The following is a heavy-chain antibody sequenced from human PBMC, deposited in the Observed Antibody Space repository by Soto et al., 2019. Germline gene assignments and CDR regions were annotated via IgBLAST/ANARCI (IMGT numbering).Heavy chain of an antibody. Sequence: QVQLQESGPGLVKPSETLSLTCTVSGGSISSYYWSWIRQPPGKGLEWIGYIYYSGSTNYNHSLKSRVTISVDTSKNQFSLKLSSETAADTAVYYCARYGSGSYYREGFDYWGQGTLVTVSS. CDR3: ARYGSGSYYREGFDY. J-gene: IGHJ4*02. V-gene: IGHV4-59*08. CDR2: IYYSGST. CDR1: GGSISSYY. D-gene: IGHD3-10*01.